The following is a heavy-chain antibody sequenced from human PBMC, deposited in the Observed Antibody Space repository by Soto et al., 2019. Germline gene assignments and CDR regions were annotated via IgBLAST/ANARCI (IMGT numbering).Heavy chain of an antibody. Sequence: VGSLRLSCAASAFSFSDYYMSWIRQAPGKGLEWVSYISGSGSTMYYADSVRGRFTISRDNAKNSLYLQMNSLRVEDTAVYYCARAPVYNWNYLRFDPWGQGTLVTVSS. J-gene: IGHJ5*02. CDR1: AFSFSDYY. CDR3: ARAPVYNWNYLRFDP. CDR2: ISGSGSTM. D-gene: IGHD1-7*01. V-gene: IGHV3-11*01.